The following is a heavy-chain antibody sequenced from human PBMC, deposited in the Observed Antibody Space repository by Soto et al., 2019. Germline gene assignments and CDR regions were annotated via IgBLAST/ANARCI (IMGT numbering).Heavy chain of an antibody. D-gene: IGHD6-19*01. CDR2: INSDGSFT. J-gene: IGHJ4*02. CDR3: AREAVAMAPFDQ. Sequence: EVQLVESGGGLVQPGGSLRLSCAASGFNFSSYWMHWVRQAPGKGLVWVSRINSDGSFTSDADSVKGRFTISRDNAKNMLYLQMNSLRAEDTAVYYCAREAVAMAPFDQWGRGAPVTVSS. V-gene: IGHV3-74*01. CDR1: GFNFSSYW.